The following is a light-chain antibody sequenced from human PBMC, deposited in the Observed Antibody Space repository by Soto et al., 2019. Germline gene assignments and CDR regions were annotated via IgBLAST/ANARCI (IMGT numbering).Light chain of an antibody. CDR3: SSYAGSNIVV. Sequence: QSALTQPPSASGSPGQSVTISCTATSSDLGAYNYVSWYQQHPGKAPKLLIYEVSKRPSGVPDRFSGSKSGNTASLTVSGLQAEDEADYYCSSYAGSNIVVFGGGTKLTVL. V-gene: IGLV2-8*01. CDR2: EVS. J-gene: IGLJ2*01. CDR1: SSDLGAYNY.